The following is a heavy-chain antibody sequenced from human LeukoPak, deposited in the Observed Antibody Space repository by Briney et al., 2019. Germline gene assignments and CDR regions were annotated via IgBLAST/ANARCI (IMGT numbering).Heavy chain of an antibody. Sequence: TSETLSLTCAVYGGSFSGYYRSWIRQSPGKGLEWIGEIDHSGGTNYSPSLKSRVTISVDTSKNQFSLKLNSVTAADTAVYYCVRGQTGPRLHYWGQGTLVTVSS. J-gene: IGHJ4*02. CDR1: GGSFSGYY. D-gene: IGHD2-15*01. CDR3: VRGQTGPRLHY. CDR2: IDHSGGT. V-gene: IGHV4-34*01.